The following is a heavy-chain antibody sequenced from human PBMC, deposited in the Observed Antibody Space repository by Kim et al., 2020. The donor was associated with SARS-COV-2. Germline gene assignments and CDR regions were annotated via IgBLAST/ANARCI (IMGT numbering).Heavy chain of an antibody. CDR3: AKSSLNYYDVACFDS. V-gene: IGHV3-23*01. Sequence: GGSLRLSCVAPRITFSSYAMSWVRQAPGKGLEWVSTISGSGATTYYAESVRGRFTISRDNSKNTLFLQMNSLRADDTAVYYCAKSSLNYYDVACFDSWGEGTLVTASS. CDR2: ISGSGATT. CDR1: RITFSSYA. D-gene: IGHD3-22*01. J-gene: IGHJ4*02.